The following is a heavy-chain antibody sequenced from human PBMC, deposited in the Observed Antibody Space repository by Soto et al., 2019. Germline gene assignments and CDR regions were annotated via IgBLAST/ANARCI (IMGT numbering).Heavy chain of an antibody. Sequence: LSLTCAISGDSVSSNSAAWNWIRQSPSRGLEWLGRTYYRSKWYNDYAVSVKSRITINPDTSKNQFSLQLNSVTPEDTAVYYCARDEYVLLWFGESLNWFDPWGQGTLVTVSS. CDR3: ARDEYVLLWFGESLNWFDP. V-gene: IGHV6-1*01. J-gene: IGHJ5*02. CDR1: GDSVSSNSAA. D-gene: IGHD3-10*01. CDR2: TYYRSKWYN.